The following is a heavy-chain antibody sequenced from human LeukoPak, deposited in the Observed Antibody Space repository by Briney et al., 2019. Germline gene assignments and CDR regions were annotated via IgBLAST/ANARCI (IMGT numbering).Heavy chain of an antibody. CDR3: ARHLKGVMTCFDY. V-gene: IGHV3-23*01. Sequence: GGSLRLSCAASGFTFSSYAMSWVRQAPGKGLEWVSGTTGSGGSTNYADSVKGRFTISRDNSKNTLYLEMNSLRAGDTAVYYCARHLKGVMTCFDYWGQGALVTVSS. CDR2: TTGSGGST. J-gene: IGHJ4*02. D-gene: IGHD2-21*02. CDR1: GFTFSSYA.